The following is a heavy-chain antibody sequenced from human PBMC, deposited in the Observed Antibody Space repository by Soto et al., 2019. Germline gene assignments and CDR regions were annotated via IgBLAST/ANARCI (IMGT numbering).Heavy chain of an antibody. CDR2: INAGYGNT. CDR1: GYTFSSYA. CDR3: ARDTGDGTFDF. Sequence: SVKVSCKASGYTFSSYAMHWVRQAPGQRLEWMGWINAGYGNTKSSQKFQDRVTISRDTSASTAYMELTSLRSEDTAVYYCARDTGDGTFDFWGQGTLVTVSS. D-gene: IGHD7-27*01. V-gene: IGHV1-3*01. J-gene: IGHJ4*02.